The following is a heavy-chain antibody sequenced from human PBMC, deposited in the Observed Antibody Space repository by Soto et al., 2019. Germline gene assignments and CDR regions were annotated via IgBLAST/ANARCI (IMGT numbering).Heavy chain of an antibody. D-gene: IGHD5-12*01. CDR1: GGSFSGYY. V-gene: IGHV4-34*01. CDR3: ARAGGYKTRFRFDP. J-gene: IGHJ5*02. Sequence: QVQLQQWGAGLLKPSETLSLTCAVYGGSFSGYYWSWIRQPPGKGLEWIGEINHSGSTNYNPSLKSRVTISVDTSKNQFSLKLSSVTAADTAVYYCARAGGYKTRFRFDPWDQGTLVTVSS. CDR2: INHSGST.